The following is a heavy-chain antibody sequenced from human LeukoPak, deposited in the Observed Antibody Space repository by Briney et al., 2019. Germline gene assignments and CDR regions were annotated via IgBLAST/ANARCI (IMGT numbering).Heavy chain of an antibody. CDR3: ARDFTSSGWLLSGAFDI. Sequence: GGSLRLSCAASGFSFSDYYMTWIRQAPGKGLEWVSYISGSGSTIYYADSVKGRFTISRDNAKNSLYLQMNSLRAEDTAVYYCARDFTSSGWLLSGAFDIWGQGTMVTVSS. V-gene: IGHV3-11*04. D-gene: IGHD6-19*01. J-gene: IGHJ3*02. CDR2: ISGSGSTI. CDR1: GFSFSDYY.